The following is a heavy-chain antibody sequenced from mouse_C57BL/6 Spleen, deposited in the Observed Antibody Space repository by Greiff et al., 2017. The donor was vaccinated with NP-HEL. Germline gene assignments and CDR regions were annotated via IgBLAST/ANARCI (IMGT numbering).Heavy chain of an antibody. CDR1: GFTFSSYA. V-gene: IGHV5-4*01. CDR2: ISDGGSYT. Sequence: EVQLQESGGGLVKPGGSLKLSCAASGFTFSSYAMSWVRQTPEKRLEWVATISDGGSYTYYPDNVKGRFTISRDNAKNNLYLQISHLKSEDTAMYYCASLYDYDEGAFAYWGQGTLVTVSA. J-gene: IGHJ3*01. D-gene: IGHD2-4*01. CDR3: ASLYDYDEGAFAY.